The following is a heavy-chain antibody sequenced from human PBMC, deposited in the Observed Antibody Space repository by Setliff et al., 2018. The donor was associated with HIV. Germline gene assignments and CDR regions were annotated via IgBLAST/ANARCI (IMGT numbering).Heavy chain of an antibody. D-gene: IGHD4-4*01. CDR1: GFTFSTYA. CDR2: ISGSGYP. Sequence: GGSLRLSCVASGFTFSTYAINWVRLAPGKGLEWVSSISGSGYPYYADSVKGRLTISRDNSQNALYLQMDSLKTEDTAVYYCTRHSTDPWSLLDYWGQGTLVTVSS. CDR3: TRHSTDPWSLLDY. J-gene: IGHJ4*02. V-gene: IGHV3-23*01.